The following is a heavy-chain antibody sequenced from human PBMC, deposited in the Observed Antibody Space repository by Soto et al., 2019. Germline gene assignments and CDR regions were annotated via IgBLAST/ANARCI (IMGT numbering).Heavy chain of an antibody. D-gene: IGHD3-10*01. V-gene: IGHV4-31*03. CDR1: GGSISSGGYY. CDR3: ARVPEWPGFGANWFDP. CDR2: IYYSGST. J-gene: IGHJ5*02. Sequence: QVQLQESGPGLVKPSQTLSLTCTVSGGSISSGGYYWSWIRQHPGKGLEWIGYIYYSGSTYYNPSLKSRVTISVDPSKNQFSLKLSSVTAADTAVYYCARVPEWPGFGANWFDPWGQGTLVTVSS.